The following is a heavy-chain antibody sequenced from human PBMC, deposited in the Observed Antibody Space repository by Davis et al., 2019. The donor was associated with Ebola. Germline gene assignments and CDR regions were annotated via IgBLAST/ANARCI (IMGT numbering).Heavy chain of an antibody. D-gene: IGHD6-19*01. V-gene: IGHV1-3*01. Sequence: ASVKVSCKASGYTFTSYTMNWVRQAPGQRLEWMGWINAGNGNTKYSQKFQGRVTITTDTSASTAYLDLSSLRSDDTAVFYCARATFGYNSGWYADYWGQGTLVTVSS. CDR2: INAGNGNT. CDR1: GYTFTSYT. J-gene: IGHJ4*02. CDR3: ARATFGYNSGWYADY.